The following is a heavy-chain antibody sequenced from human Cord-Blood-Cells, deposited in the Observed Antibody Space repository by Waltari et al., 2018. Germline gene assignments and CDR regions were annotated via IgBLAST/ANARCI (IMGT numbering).Heavy chain of an antibody. CDR3: ARDLSDSSSSEYYYYYYMDV. CDR1: GGSISSYY. D-gene: IGHD6-6*01. Sequence: QVQLQESGPGLVKPSETLSLTCTVSGGSISSYYWSWIRQPAGKGLEWIGRIYTSGSTNYNPSLKSRVTMSVDPSKNQFSLKLSSVTAADTAVYYCARDLSDSSSSEYYYYYYMDVWGKGTTVTVSS. J-gene: IGHJ6*03. CDR2: IYTSGST. V-gene: IGHV4-4*07.